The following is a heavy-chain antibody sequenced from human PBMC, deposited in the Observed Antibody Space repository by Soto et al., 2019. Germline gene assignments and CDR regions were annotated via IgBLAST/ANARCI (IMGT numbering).Heavy chain of an antibody. CDR1: GFTFSSYS. J-gene: IGHJ5*02. CDR3: ARGPSTSTYNWFDP. Sequence: GGSLRLSCAASGFTFSSYSMHWVRQAPGKGLKWVALISYDGSSKYYADSVKGRFTISRDNSKNTLYLQINSLRAEDTAVYYCARGPSTSTYNWFDPWGQGTLVTVSS. CDR2: ISYDGSSK. V-gene: IGHV3-30-3*01. D-gene: IGHD2-2*01.